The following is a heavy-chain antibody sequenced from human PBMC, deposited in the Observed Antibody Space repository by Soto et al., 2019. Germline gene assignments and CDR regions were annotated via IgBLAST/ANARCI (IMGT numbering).Heavy chain of an antibody. Sequence: GGSLRPSCAASGFSFRSYAVSWVRQAPGKGLEWVSVFDGSIGHTYYTNSVKGRFTISNDNSKNTLFLQMNSLKAEDTAVYFCAKQLQYDSGWPLHYWGQGTLVTVSS. J-gene: IGHJ4*02. CDR3: AKQLQYDSGWPLHY. V-gene: IGHV3-23*01. CDR2: FDGSIGHT. CDR1: GFSFRSYA. D-gene: IGHD6-19*01.